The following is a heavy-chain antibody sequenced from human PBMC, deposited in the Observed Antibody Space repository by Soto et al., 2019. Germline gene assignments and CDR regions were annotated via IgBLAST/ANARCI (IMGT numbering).Heavy chain of an antibody. J-gene: IGHJ6*02. V-gene: IGHV4-39*01. CDR1: GGSISSSSYY. CDR3: ARQGNWNYYYYGMDV. CDR2: IYYSGST. D-gene: IGHD1-20*01. Sequence: ETLSLTCTVSGGSISSSSYYWGWIRQPPGKGLEWIGSIYYSGSTYYNPSLKSRVTISVDTSKNQFSLKLSSVTAADTAVYYCARQGNWNYYYYGMDVWGQGTTVTVSS.